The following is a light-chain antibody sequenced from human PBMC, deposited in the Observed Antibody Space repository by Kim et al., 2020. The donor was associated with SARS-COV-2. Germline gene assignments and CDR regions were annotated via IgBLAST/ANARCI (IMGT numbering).Light chain of an antibody. V-gene: IGKV3-20*01. CDR1: QSVSNNY. J-gene: IGKJ2*01. Sequence: LAPGARATLSCRASQSVSNNYLAWYQQKPRQAPRLLFYGSSNRATGIPDRFSGGGSGTDFTLTIFRLEPEDFAVYYCQQYGRSPYTFGQGTKLEI. CDR3: QQYGRSPYT. CDR2: GSS.